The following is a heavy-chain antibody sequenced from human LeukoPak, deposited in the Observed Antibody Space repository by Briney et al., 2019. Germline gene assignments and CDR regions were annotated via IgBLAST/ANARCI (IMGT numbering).Heavy chain of an antibody. CDR1: GGSFSGYY. D-gene: IGHD5-12*01. Sequence: SETLSLTCAVYGGSFSGYYWSWIRQPPGKGLEWIGEINHSGSTNYNPSLKSRVTISVDTSKNQFSLKLSSVTAADTAVYYFARPGLDGYEDALDLWGQGTIVRVS. V-gene: IGHV4-34*01. CDR2: INHSGST. CDR3: ARPGLDGYEDALDL. J-gene: IGHJ3*01.